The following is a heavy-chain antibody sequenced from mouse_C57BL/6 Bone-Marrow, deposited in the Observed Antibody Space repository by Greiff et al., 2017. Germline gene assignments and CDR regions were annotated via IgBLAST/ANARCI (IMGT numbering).Heavy chain of an antibody. V-gene: IGHV1-72*01. CDR3: ARYLNMGTPDAMDY. Sequence: VQLQQPGAELVKPGASVKLSCKASGYTFTSYWMHWVKQRPGRGREWIGRIDPNSGGTKYNEKFKSKATLTVDKPSGTAYMQLSSLTSEDSAVYYCARYLNMGTPDAMDYWGQGTSVTVSS. J-gene: IGHJ4*01. D-gene: IGHD2-14*01. CDR2: IDPNSGGT. CDR1: GYTFTSYW.